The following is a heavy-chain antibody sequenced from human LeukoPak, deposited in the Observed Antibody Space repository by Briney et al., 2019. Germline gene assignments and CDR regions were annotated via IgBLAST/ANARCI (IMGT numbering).Heavy chain of an antibody. CDR1: GGSISSSSYY. D-gene: IGHD3-10*01. CDR2: IYYSGST. V-gene: IGHV4-39*07. Sequence: SETLSLTCTVSGGSISSSSYYWGWIRQPPGKGLEWIGSIYYSGSTYYNPSLKSRVTMSVDASKNQFSLKLSSVTAADTAVYYCARGTYGSGSYSVGSFSSYYYYYMDVWGKGTTVTVSS. J-gene: IGHJ6*03. CDR3: ARGTYGSGSYSVGSFSSYYYYYMDV.